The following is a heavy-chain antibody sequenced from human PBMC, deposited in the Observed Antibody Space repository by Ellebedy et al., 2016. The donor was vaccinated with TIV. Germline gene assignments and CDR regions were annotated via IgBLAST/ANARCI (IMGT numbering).Heavy chain of an antibody. D-gene: IGHD4-23*01. CDR2: VNPRDGGT. CDR1: GYNFIRYY. J-gene: IGHJ4*02. Sequence: ASVKVSCKASGYNFIRYYIHWVRQAPGQGLEWMGIVNPRDGGTNYAQKFQGRLTMARDTSTSTVHIELSSLTSEDTAVYYCATLAGGNPPRREDYWGQGTLVTVSS. CDR3: ATLAGGNPPRREDY. V-gene: IGHV1-46*01.